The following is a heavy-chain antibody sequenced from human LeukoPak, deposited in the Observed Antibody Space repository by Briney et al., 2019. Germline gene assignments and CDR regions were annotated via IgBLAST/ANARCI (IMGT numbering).Heavy chain of an antibody. J-gene: IGHJ6*03. V-gene: IGHV3-23*01. D-gene: IGHD2-2*01. Sequence: PGGSLRLSCAVSGVTFSSHAMSWVRQALGKGLEWLSTISGSGEYTFYPDSVKGRFTISRDNSKNTLYLQMNSLRAEDTAVYYCARDNTRYYYMDVWGKGTTVTVSS. CDR2: ISGSGEYT. CDR3: ARDNTRYYYMDV. CDR1: GVTFSSHA.